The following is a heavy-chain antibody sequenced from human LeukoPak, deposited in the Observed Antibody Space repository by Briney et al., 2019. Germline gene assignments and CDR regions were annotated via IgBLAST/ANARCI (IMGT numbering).Heavy chain of an antibody. CDR3: AREGDSSSAYYGMDV. CDR2: IIPILGIA. CDR1: GGTFSSYA. J-gene: IGHJ6*02. D-gene: IGHD6-6*01. Sequence: SVKVSCKASGGTFSSYAISWVRQAPGQGLEWMGRIIPILGIANYAQKFQGRVTITADKSTGTAYMELSSLRSEDTAVYYCAREGDSSSAYYGMDVWGQGTTVTVSS. V-gene: IGHV1-69*04.